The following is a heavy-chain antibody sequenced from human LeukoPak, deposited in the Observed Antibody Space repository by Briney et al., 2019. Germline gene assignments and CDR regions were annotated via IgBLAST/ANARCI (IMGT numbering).Heavy chain of an antibody. CDR1: GGSISSSSYY. J-gene: IGHJ3*02. CDR2: IYYSGST. Sequence: SETLSLTCTVSGGSISSSSYYWGWIRQPPGKGLEWIGSIYYSGSTYYNPSLKGRVTISVDTSKNQFSLKLSSVTAADTAVYYCASPRGYSYGYGAFDIWGQGTMVTVSS. CDR3: ASPRGYSYGYGAFDI. V-gene: IGHV4-39*01. D-gene: IGHD5-18*01.